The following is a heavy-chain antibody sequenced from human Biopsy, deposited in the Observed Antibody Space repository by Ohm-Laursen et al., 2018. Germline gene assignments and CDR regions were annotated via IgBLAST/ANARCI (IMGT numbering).Heavy chain of an antibody. J-gene: IGHJ6*02. Sequence: SLTLSLTCAVSGDSVTKYYWSWIRQPPGKGLDWIGHIYYSVMTNYNPSLQRRVSISVDTSRNQFSLTLSSVTAADTAVYYCARDSGILNYGNFKYYHYYGMDVWGQGTKVTVSS. CDR3: ARDSGILNYGNFKYYHYYGMDV. CDR2: IYYSVMT. V-gene: IGHV4-59*02. D-gene: IGHD4-11*01. CDR1: GDSVTKYY.